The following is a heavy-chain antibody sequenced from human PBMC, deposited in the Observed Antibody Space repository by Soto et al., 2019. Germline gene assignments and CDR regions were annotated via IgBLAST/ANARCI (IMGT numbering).Heavy chain of an antibody. V-gene: IGHV4-34*01. CDR1: GGSFSGYY. J-gene: IGHJ5*02. CDR2: INHSGST. CDR3: ARGREADCSSTSCYGSNWFDP. D-gene: IGHD2-2*01. Sequence: SETLSLTCAVYGGSFSGYYWSWIRQPPGKGLEWIGEINHSGSTNYNPSLKSRVTISVDTSKNQFSLKLSSVTAADTAVYYCARGREADCSSTSCYGSNWFDPWGQGTLVTVSS.